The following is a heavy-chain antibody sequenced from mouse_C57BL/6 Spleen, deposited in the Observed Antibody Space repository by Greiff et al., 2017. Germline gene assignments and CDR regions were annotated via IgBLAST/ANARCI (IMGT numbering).Heavy chain of an antibody. J-gene: IGHJ2*01. V-gene: IGHV1-53*01. CDR2: INPSNGGT. CDR3: AREGGWLPIYYFDY. Sequence: QVKLHQPGPELVKPGASVKLSCKASGYTFTSYWMHWVKQRPGQGLEWIGNINPSNGGTNYNEKFKSKATLTVDKSSSTAYMQLISLTSEDSAVDDYAREGGWLPIYYFDYWGQGTTLTVSS. CDR1: GYTFTSYW. D-gene: IGHD2-3*01.